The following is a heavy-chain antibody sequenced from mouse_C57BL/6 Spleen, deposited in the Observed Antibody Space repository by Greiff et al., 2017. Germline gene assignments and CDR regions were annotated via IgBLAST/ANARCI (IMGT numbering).Heavy chain of an antibody. CDR1: GYTFTDHT. CDR2: IYPRDGST. CDR3: ARWEDYLAWFAY. D-gene: IGHD2-4*01. Sequence: VQRVESDAELVKPGASVKISCKVSGYTFTDHTIHWMKQRPEQGLEWIGYIYPRDGSTKYNEKFKGKATLTADKSSSTAYMQLNSLTSEDSAVYFCARWEDYLAWFAYWGQGTLVTVSA. J-gene: IGHJ3*01. V-gene: IGHV1-78*01.